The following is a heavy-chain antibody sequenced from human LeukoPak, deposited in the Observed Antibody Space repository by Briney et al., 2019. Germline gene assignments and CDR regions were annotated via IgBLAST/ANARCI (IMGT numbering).Heavy chain of an antibody. CDR2: ISGDGART. J-gene: IGHJ4*02. V-gene: IGHV3-23*01. CDR3: AKGGLTTPLHY. CDR1: AFPFSTYV. D-gene: IGHD1-14*01. Sequence: GGSLRLSCAASAFPFSTYVMSWVRQAPGGGLEWISSISGDGARTYYTNSVKGRFTISRDNPKNTLFLQVNSLRIEDTAVYYCAKGGLTTPLHYWGQGTLVTDSS.